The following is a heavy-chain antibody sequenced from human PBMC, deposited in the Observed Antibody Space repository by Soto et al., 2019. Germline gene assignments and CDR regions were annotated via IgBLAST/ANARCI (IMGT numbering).Heavy chain of an antibody. J-gene: IGHJ4*02. Sequence: GASVKVSCKASGYTFTSYGISWVRQAPGQGLEWMGWISAYNGNTNYAQKLQGRVTMTTDTSTSTAYMELRSLRSDDTAVYYCARGCSMWNYHDSSGYFDYWGQGTLVTVSS. V-gene: IGHV1-18*01. D-gene: IGHD3-22*01. CDR1: GYTFTSYG. CDR2: ISAYNGNT. CDR3: ARGCSMWNYHDSSGYFDY.